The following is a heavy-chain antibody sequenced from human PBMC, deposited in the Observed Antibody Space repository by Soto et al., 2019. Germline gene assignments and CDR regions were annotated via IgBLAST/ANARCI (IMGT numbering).Heavy chain of an antibody. Sequence: SETLPLTCTVSGGSISSYYWSWIRQPTGKGLEWIGYIYYSGSTNYNPSLKSRVTISVDTSKNQFSLKLSSVTAADTAVYYCARVKTPRTYYYDSSGARWFDPWGQGTLVTVSS. J-gene: IGHJ5*02. D-gene: IGHD3-22*01. CDR2: IYYSGST. CDR3: ARVKTPRTYYYDSSGARWFDP. V-gene: IGHV4-59*01. CDR1: GGSISSYY.